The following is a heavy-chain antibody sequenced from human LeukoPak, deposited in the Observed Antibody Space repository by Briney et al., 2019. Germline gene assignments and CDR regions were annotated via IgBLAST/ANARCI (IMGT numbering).Heavy chain of an antibody. Sequence: SETLSLTCAVYGGSFSGYYWSWIRQPPGKGLEWIGEINHSGSTNYNPSLKSRVTISVDTSKNQFSLKLSSVTAADTAVYYCARGPYSGSYFDYWGQGALVTVSS. V-gene: IGHV4-34*01. J-gene: IGHJ4*02. CDR3: ARGPYSGSYFDY. CDR2: INHSGST. D-gene: IGHD1-26*01. CDR1: GGSFSGYY.